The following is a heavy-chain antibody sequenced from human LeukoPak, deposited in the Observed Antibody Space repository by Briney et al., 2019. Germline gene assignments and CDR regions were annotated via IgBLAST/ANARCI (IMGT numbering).Heavy chain of an antibody. CDR1: GFTISRSC. Sequence: GGSLRLSCAASGFTISRSCMHWVRQAPGKGLEFVSAISSSGGNTYYANSVKGRFTISRDTSKNTLYLQMGSLRVEDMAVYYCARVGDRSGNGFSHWGQGTLVTVSS. V-gene: IGHV3-64*01. J-gene: IGHJ4*02. CDR3: ARVGDRSGNGFSH. D-gene: IGHD2-8*01. CDR2: ISSSGGNT.